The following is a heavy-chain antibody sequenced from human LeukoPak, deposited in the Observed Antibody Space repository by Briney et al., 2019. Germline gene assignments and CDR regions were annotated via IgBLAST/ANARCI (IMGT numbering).Heavy chain of an antibody. CDR3: AQGYSSGWYPN. V-gene: IGHV3-23*01. D-gene: IGHD6-19*01. Sequence: GGSLRLSCAASGFSVSSFGMSWVRQAPGKGLEWISAISLDGETTYYADSVKGRFIISRDNSKNTLYLQLSSLRVEDTAVYYCAQGYSSGWYPNWGQGSLVSVSS. J-gene: IGHJ4*02. CDR1: GFSVSSFG. CDR2: ISLDGETT.